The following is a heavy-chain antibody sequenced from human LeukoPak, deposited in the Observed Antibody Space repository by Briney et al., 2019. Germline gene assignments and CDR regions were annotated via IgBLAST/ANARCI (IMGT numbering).Heavy chain of an antibody. J-gene: IGHJ4*02. Sequence: PGGSLRLSCAASGFTFDDYGMSWVRQAPGKGLEWVSAISGSGGSTYYADSVKGRFTISRDNSKNTLYLQMNSLRAEDTAVYYCAKDSWNGGNFDYWGQGTLVTVSS. CDR3: AKDSWNGGNFDY. D-gene: IGHD4-23*01. CDR1: GFTFDDYG. CDR2: ISGSGGST. V-gene: IGHV3-23*01.